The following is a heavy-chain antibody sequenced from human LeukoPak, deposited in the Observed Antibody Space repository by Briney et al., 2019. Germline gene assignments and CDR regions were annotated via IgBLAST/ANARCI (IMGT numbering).Heavy chain of an antibody. CDR2: INPSSGGT. CDR1: GYTFTGYY. J-gene: IGHJ5*02. CDR3: ARDPIQVVVPAAIGWFDP. D-gene: IGHD2-2*01. V-gene: IGHV1-2*02. Sequence: ASVKVSCKASGYTFTGYYMHWVRQAPGQGLEWMGWINPSSGGTNYAQKFQGRVTMTRDTSISTAYMELSRLRSDDTAVYYCARDPIQVVVPAAIGWFDPWGQGTLVTVSS.